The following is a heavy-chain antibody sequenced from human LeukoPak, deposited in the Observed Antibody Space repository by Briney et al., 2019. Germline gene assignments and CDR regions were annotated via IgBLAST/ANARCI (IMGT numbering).Heavy chain of an antibody. CDR3: ARNQVTGYYYYYYYMDV. Sequence: PSETLSLTCTVSGDSISRYYWSWIRQPPGKGLEWIGYIYYTGTTNYNPSLKSRVTITVDTSKNQFSLRLSSVTAADTAVYYCARNQVTGYYYYYYYMDVWGKGTTVTVSS. J-gene: IGHJ6*03. CDR2: IYYTGTT. D-gene: IGHD1-20*01. V-gene: IGHV4-59*01. CDR1: GDSISRYY.